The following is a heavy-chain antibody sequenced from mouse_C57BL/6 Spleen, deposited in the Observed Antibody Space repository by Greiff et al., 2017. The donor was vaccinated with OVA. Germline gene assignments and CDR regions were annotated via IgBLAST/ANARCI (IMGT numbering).Heavy chain of an antibody. CDR1: GFSFNTYA. CDR2: IRSKSNNYAT. Sequence: EVQLVESGGGLVQPKGSLKLSCAASGFSFNTYAMNWVRQAPGKGLEWVARIRSKSNNYATYYADSVKDRFTISRDDSESMLYLQMNNLKTEDTAMYYCVRHEGYYDYKTWFAYWGQGTLVTVSA. V-gene: IGHV10-1*01. J-gene: IGHJ3*01. CDR3: VRHEGYYDYKTWFAY. D-gene: IGHD2-4*01.